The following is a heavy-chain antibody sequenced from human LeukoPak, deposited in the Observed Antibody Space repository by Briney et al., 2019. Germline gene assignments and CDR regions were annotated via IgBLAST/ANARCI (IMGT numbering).Heavy chain of an antibody. CDR1: GGSISSSSYY. CDR3: ARGHRSSSGWLPLNDY. V-gene: IGHV4-61*01. CDR2: IYYSGST. D-gene: IGHD6-19*01. J-gene: IGHJ4*02. Sequence: SETLSLTCTVSGGSISSSSYYWSWIRQPPGKGLEWIGYIYYSGSTNYNPSLKSRVTISVDTSKNQFSLKLSSVTAADTAVYYCARGHRSSSGWLPLNDYWGQGTLVTVSS.